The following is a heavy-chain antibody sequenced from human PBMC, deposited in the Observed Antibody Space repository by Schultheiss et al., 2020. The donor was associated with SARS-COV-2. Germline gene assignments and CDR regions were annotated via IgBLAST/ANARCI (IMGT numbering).Heavy chain of an antibody. CDR3: ARDGWRRGGWFDP. CDR1: GVSISSTIYY. J-gene: IGHJ5*02. CDR2: ISYSGST. D-gene: IGHD6-19*01. Sequence: SETLSLTCTVSGVSISSTIYYWAWIRQPPGKGLEWIGSISYSGSTYYNPSLKSRVTISVDTSKNQFSLKLSSVTAADTAVYYCARDGWRRGGWFDPWGQGTLVTVSS. V-gene: IGHV4-39*07.